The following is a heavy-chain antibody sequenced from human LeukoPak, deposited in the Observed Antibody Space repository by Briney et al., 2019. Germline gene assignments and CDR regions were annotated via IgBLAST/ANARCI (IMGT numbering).Heavy chain of an antibody. CDR2: VNHSGSA. CDR3: ARERASNNHDNWFDP. Sequence: SETLSLTCAVCGASFSDYYWSWIRHSPTKGLEWIGEVNHSGSAKYNPSLKSRVTISADKSKNQFFLRLSPVAAADSGVYYCARERASNNHDNWFDPWGQGTLVTVSS. V-gene: IGHV4-34*01. CDR1: GASFSDYY. J-gene: IGHJ5*02.